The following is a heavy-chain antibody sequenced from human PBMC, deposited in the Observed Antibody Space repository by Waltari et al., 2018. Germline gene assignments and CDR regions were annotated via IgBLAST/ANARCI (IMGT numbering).Heavy chain of an antibody. Sequence: VQLQQWGAGLLKPSETLSLTCAVYGGSFSGYYWSWIRQPPGKGLEWVSAISGSGGSTYYADSVKGRFTLSRDNSKNTLYLQMNSLRADDTAVYYCARGGSWYVLGNWGQGTLVTVSS. CDR3: ARGGSWYVLGN. CDR2: ISGSGGST. CDR1: GGSFSGYY. V-gene: IGHV3-23*01. D-gene: IGHD6-13*01. J-gene: IGHJ4*02.